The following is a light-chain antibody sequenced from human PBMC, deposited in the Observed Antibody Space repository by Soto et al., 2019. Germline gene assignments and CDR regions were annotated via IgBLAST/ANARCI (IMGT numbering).Light chain of an antibody. CDR2: DAS. Sequence: EIVLTQSPATLSLSPEERATLSCRASQSVSSYLSWYQQKPGQAPRHLIYDASNRATGIPARFSGSGSGTDFTLTISSLEPEDFAVYYCQQRNNWPPLFTFGPGTKVDIK. V-gene: IGKV3-11*01. CDR1: QSVSSY. J-gene: IGKJ3*01. CDR3: QQRNNWPPLFT.